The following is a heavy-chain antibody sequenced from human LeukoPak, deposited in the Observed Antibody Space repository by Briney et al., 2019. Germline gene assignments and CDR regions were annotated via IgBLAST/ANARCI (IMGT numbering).Heavy chain of an antibody. CDR3: ARHGVNVVVPAARGVPYDAFDI. J-gene: IGHJ3*02. Sequence: SETLSLTCTVSGGSISSTAYYWDWIRQPPGKGLEWIGSIYYSGSTYYNASLKSRATISVDTSKNQFSLKLSSVTAADTAVYYCARHGVNVVVPAARGVPYDAFDIWGQGTVVTVSS. CDR1: GGSISSTAYY. V-gene: IGHV4-39*01. CDR2: IYYSGST. D-gene: IGHD2-2*01.